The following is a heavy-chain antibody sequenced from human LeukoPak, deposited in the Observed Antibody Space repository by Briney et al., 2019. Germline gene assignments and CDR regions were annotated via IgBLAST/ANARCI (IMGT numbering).Heavy chain of an antibody. V-gene: IGHV1-8*01. Sequence: ASVKVSCKASGYTFTSYDINWVRQATGQGLEWMGWMNPNSGNTGYAQKFQGRVTMTRNTSISTAYMELGSLRSEDTAVYYCARGYDFWSGYYRGMDVWGQGTTVTVSS. CDR3: ARGYDFWSGYYRGMDV. CDR1: GYTFTSYD. J-gene: IGHJ6*02. CDR2: MNPNSGNT. D-gene: IGHD3-3*01.